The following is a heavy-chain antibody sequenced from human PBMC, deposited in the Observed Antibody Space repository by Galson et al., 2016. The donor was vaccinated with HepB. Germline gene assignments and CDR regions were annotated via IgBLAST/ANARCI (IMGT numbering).Heavy chain of an antibody. CDR1: GASVSSDFYY. Sequence: SETLSLTCTVSGASVSSDFYYWSWIRQPPGKGLEWLGNISYTGSTNYNPSLKGRVAISVDTPKNQFSLKLRSVTAADTALYYCARVVGRWFGPSYGVYNWFDPWGQGILVSVFS. CDR2: ISYTGST. J-gene: IGHJ5*02. CDR3: ARVVGRWFGPSYGVYNWFDP. D-gene: IGHD3-10*01. V-gene: IGHV4-61*01.